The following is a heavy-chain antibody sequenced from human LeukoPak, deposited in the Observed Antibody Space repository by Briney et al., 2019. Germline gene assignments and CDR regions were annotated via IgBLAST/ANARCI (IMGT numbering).Heavy chain of an antibody. Sequence: PGGSLRLSCAASGFTFSTYWMHWVRQAPGKGLVWVSRINPDGSRTDYADSVKGRFTISRDNAKNTLYLQMNSLRADDTAVYYCARERSGWFFSNWGQGTLVTVSS. J-gene: IGHJ4*02. V-gene: IGHV3-74*01. CDR2: INPDGSRT. CDR3: ARERSGWFFSN. CDR1: GFTFSTYW. D-gene: IGHD6-19*01.